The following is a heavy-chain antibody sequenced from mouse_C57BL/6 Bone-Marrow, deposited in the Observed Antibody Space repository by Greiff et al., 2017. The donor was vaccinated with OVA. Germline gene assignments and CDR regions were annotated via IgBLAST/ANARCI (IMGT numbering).Heavy chain of an antibody. J-gene: IGHJ3*01. V-gene: IGHV1-64*01. Sequence: QVQLKQSGAELVKPGASVKLSCKASGYTFTSYWMHWVKQRPGQGLEWIGMIHPNSGSTNYNEKFKSKATLTVDKSSSTAYMQLSSLTSEDSAVYYCARQLGPFFAYWGQGTLVTVSA. CDR2: IHPNSGST. CDR3: ARQLGPFFAY. D-gene: IGHD4-1*02. CDR1: GYTFTSYW.